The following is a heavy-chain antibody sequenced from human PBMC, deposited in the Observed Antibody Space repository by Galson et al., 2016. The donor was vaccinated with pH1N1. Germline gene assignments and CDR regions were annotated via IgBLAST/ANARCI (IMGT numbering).Heavy chain of an antibody. CDR1: GYRFTNYW. CDR2: VNPGGSTI. CDR3: ARQYDFGDYRGNAFDI. D-gene: IGHD4-17*01. V-gene: IGHV5-51*03. J-gene: IGHJ3*02. Sequence: QSGAEVKKPGESLKISCKASGYRFTNYWIAWVRQVPGKGLEWVGVVNPGGSTIRYSPPFQGQATISSDKSINTAYLQWVSLKASDTATYYCARQYDFGDYRGNAFDIWGLGTMVIVSS.